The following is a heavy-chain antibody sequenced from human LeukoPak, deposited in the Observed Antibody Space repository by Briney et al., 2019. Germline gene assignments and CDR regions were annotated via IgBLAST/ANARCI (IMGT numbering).Heavy chain of an antibody. CDR3: ARDASAWARDC. V-gene: IGHV3-21*01. CDR1: GFTFSSYS. D-gene: IGHD2-21*01. J-gene: IGHJ4*02. CDR2: INTRNVI. Sequence: GGSLRLSCAASGFTFSSYSMSWVRQAPGKGLEWVLTINTRNVIYYADSVKGQFTISRDDAKNSLYLQMNSLRVEDTAVYYCARDASAWARDCWGQGTLVTVSS.